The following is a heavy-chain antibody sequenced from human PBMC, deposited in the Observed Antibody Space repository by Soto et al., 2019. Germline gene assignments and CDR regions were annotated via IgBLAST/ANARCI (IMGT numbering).Heavy chain of an antibody. J-gene: IGHJ6*03. D-gene: IGHD3-10*01. CDR2: IYYSGST. Sequence: SETLSLTCTVSGGSISSSSYYWGWIRQPPGKGLEWIGSIYYSGSTYYNPSLKSRVTISVDTSKNQFSLKLSSVTAADTAVYYCARHATGGLGVRGVISDYYYYYMDVWGKGTTVTVAS. V-gene: IGHV4-39*01. CDR3: ARHATGGLGVRGVISDYYYYYMDV. CDR1: GGSISSSSYY.